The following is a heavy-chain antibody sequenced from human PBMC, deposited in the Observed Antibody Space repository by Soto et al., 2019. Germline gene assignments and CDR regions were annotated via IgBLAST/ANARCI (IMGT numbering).Heavy chain of an antibody. CDR1: GFTFSSYG. CDR2: ISYDGSNK. CDR3: AKDPGELTTVTRGYFDY. J-gene: IGHJ4*02. Sequence: QVQLVESGGGVVQPGRSLRLSCAASGFTFSSYGMHWVRQAPGKGLEWVAVISYDGSNKYYADSVKGRFTISRDNSKNTLYLQMNSLRAEDTAVYYCAKDPGELTTVTRGYFDYWGQGTLVTVSS. D-gene: IGHD4-17*01. V-gene: IGHV3-30*18.